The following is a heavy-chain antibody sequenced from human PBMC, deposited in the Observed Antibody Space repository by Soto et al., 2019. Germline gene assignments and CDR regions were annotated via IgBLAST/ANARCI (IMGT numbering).Heavy chain of an antibody. CDR3: ARVGAKDYDILTGPGYFDY. CDR2: MYYSGST. CDR1: GGSISSSDFY. Sequence: LETLSLTCTVSGGSISSSDFYWGWLRQTPGKGLEFIGSMYYSGSTYYNPSLKSRLTISVDTSKNQFTLKLSSVTAADTAVYYCARVGAKDYDILTGPGYFDYWGQGTLVTVSS. D-gene: IGHD3-9*01. J-gene: IGHJ4*02. V-gene: IGHV4-39*06.